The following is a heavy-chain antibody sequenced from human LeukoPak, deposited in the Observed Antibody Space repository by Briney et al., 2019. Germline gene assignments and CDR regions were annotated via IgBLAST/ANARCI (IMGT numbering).Heavy chain of an antibody. Sequence: SETLSLTCTVSGYSISSGYYWGWIRQPPGKGLEWIGSIYHSGSTYYNPSLKSRVTISVDTSKNQFSLTLSSVTAADTAVYYCTGRALIAESYYMDVWGKGTTVTVSS. CDR2: IYHSGST. J-gene: IGHJ6*03. CDR1: GYSISSGYY. CDR3: TGRALIAESYYMDV. V-gene: IGHV4-38-2*02. D-gene: IGHD1-14*01.